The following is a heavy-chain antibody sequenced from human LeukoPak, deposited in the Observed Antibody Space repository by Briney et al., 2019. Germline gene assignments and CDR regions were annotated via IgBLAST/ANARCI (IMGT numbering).Heavy chain of an antibody. CDR1: GFTFSNYW. D-gene: IGHD6-19*01. V-gene: IGHV3-7*01. Sequence: PGGSLRLSCTASGFTFSNYWMTWVRQAPGKGLEWVGNIKQDGSEKYYVDSVKGRFTMSRDNAKNSLYLQMNSLRAEDTAVYYCASYSGWYNHFDYWGQGTLVTVSS. CDR2: IKQDGSEK. CDR3: ASYSGWYNHFDY. J-gene: IGHJ4*02.